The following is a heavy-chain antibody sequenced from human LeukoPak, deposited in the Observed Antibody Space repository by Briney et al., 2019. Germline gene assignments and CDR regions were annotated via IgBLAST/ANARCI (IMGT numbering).Heavy chain of an antibody. Sequence: PGGSLRLSCAASGFTFSSYAMSWVRQAPGKGLEWVSAISGSGGSTYYADSVKGRFTISRDNSKNTLYLQMNSLRAEDTAVYYCAKAEWEPPRKEGGNWFDPWGQGTLVTVSS. V-gene: IGHV3-23*01. CDR1: GFTFSSYA. CDR3: AKAEWEPPRKEGGNWFDP. D-gene: IGHD1-26*01. CDR2: ISGSGGST. J-gene: IGHJ5*02.